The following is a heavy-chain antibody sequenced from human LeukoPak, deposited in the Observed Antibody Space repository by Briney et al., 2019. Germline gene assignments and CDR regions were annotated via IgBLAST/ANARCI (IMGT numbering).Heavy chain of an antibody. J-gene: IGHJ6*04. V-gene: IGHV3-48*03. D-gene: IGHD3-10*02. Sequence: GGSLRLSCAGSGFTFSRYEMNWVRPAAGKGVEWVSYISSSGSTIYYADSVKGRFTISRDNAKNSLYLQMNSLRAEDTAVYYCAELGITMIGGVWGKGTTVTISS. CDR3: AELGITMIGGV. CDR2: ISSSGSTI. CDR1: GFTFSRYE.